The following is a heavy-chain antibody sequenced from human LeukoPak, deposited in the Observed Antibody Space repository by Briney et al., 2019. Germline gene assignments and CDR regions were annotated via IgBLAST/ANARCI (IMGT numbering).Heavy chain of an antibody. CDR3: TTDVYYDILTGYHRDYYYYMDV. V-gene: IGHV3-15*01. CDR2: IKSKTDGGTT. Sequence: GGSLRLSCAASGFTFSNAWMSWVRQAPGKGLEWVGRIKSKTDGGTTDYAAPVKGRFTISRDDSKNTLYLQMNSLKTEDTAVYYCTTDVYYDILTGYHRDYYYYMDVWGKGTTVTISS. D-gene: IGHD3-9*01. CDR1: GFTFSNAW. J-gene: IGHJ6*03.